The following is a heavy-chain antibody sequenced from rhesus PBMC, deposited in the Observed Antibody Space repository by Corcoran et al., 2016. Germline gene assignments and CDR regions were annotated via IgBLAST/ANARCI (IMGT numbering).Heavy chain of an antibody. CDR1: GFSIRTTGTG. CDR3: ARVPYFYGTADY. CDR2: IFWNDNK. D-gene: IGHD3-28*01. Sequence: QVTLRESGPALVKPTQTLTLTCTFSGFSIRTTGTGVGWIRQPPGKAPEWLASIFWNDNKYYRTTQESRLTIPKDASKNQLVLTMTNMDPIDTATYHCARVPYFYGTADYWGQGLLVTVSS. J-gene: IGHJ4*01. V-gene: IGHV2-95*01.